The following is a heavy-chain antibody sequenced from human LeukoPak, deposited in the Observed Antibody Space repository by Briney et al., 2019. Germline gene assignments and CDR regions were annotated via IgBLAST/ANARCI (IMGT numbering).Heavy chain of an antibody. CDR3: AKWGDYDILTGYYVSDF. Sequence: GGSLRLSCAASGFIFRNYAMSWVRQAPGKGLEWVSAITGSGDTTYYADSVKGRFTISRDNSKNTLYVEMNTLRAEDTAVYYCAKWGDYDILTGYYVSDFWGQGTLVTVSS. CDR1: GFIFRNYA. J-gene: IGHJ4*02. V-gene: IGHV3-23*01. CDR2: ITGSGDTT. D-gene: IGHD3-9*01.